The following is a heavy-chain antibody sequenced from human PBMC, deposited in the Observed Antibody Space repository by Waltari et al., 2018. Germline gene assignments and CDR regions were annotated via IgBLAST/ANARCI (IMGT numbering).Heavy chain of an antibody. V-gene: IGHV3-7*01. CDR2: INQEGSES. D-gene: IGHD6-19*01. J-gene: IGHJ4*02. Sequence: EVQLVESGGGLVQPGGSLRLSCTASGFTFSSYSMVWVRQAPGKGLEWLSTINQEGSESYYVDSVKCRLTFSRDNAKNSLYLQMNSLRAEDTAVYYCARPYSSGWYINFDYWGQGTLVTVSS. CDR1: GFTFSSYS. CDR3: ARPYSSGWYINFDY.